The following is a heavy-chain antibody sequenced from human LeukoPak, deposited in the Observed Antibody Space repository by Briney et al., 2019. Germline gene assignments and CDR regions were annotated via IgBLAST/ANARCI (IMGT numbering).Heavy chain of an antibody. D-gene: IGHD3-9*01. J-gene: IGHJ5*02. CDR3: ASKKAYYDILTGYFLGHWFDP. CDR1: GGSISSYY. V-gene: IGHV4-59*12. Sequence: PSETLSLTCTVSGGSISSYYWSWIRQPPGKGLQWIGYIYYSGGTNYNPSLKSRVTISVDTSKNQFSLKLSSVTAADTAVYYCASKKAYYDILTGYFLGHWFDPWGQGTLVTVSS. CDR2: IYYSGGT.